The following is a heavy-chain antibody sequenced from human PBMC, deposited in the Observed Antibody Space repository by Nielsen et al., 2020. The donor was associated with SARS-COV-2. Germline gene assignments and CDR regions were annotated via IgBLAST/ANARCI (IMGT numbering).Heavy chain of an antibody. D-gene: IGHD3-10*01. V-gene: IGHV3-48*02. CDR2: IASSDKTT. CDR1: GFTFSTYT. Sequence: GESLKISCAASGFTFSTYTMNWVRQAPGKGLEWVSYIASSDKTTYYADSVKGQFTVSRDNAKNSLYLQMSSLRDEDTAVYYCARGMYGMGSYVFDYWGQGTLVTVSS. J-gene: IGHJ4*02. CDR3: ARGMYGMGSYVFDY.